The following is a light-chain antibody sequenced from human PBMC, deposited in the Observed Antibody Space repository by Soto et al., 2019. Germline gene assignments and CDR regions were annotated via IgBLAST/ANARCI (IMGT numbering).Light chain of an antibody. CDR3: SLFACNNNVL. Sequence: QSALTQPPSASGSPGQSVTISCTGASSDVNDYTYVSWHQQHPGKAPKLILYEVSKRPSGVPDRFSGSKSGDTASLTVSALQAEDEADYYCSLFACNNNVLFGAGTKLTVL. CDR2: EVS. V-gene: IGLV2-8*01. CDR1: SSDVNDYTY. J-gene: IGLJ2*01.